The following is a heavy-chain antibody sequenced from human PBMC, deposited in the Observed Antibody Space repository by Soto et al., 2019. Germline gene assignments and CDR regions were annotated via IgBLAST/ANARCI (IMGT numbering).Heavy chain of an antibody. D-gene: IGHD6-19*01. V-gene: IGHV1-69*13. CDR2: IIPIFGTA. CDR3: ARDRSSGFSTWFDP. CDR1: GDTFSSYA. J-gene: IGHJ5*02. Sequence: SVKVSCKASGDTFSSYAISWLRQAPGQGLEWMGGIIPIFGTANYAQKFQGRVTITADESTSTAYMELSSLRSDDTAVYYCARDRSSGFSTWFDPWGQGTLVTVSS.